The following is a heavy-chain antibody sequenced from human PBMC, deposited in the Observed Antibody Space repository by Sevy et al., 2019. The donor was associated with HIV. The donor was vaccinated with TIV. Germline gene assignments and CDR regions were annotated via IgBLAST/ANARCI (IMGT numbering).Heavy chain of an antibody. Sequence: GGSLRLSCAASGFTFSSYWMSWVRQAPGKGLEWVANIKQDGSEKYYVDSVKGRFTISRDNAKNSLYLQMNSLRAEDTAVYYCARDWPSQAYCGGDCSPYAFDIWGQGTMVTVSS. CDR2: IKQDGSEK. CDR1: GFTFSSYW. D-gene: IGHD2-21*02. J-gene: IGHJ3*02. V-gene: IGHV3-7*01. CDR3: ARDWPSQAYCGGDCSPYAFDI.